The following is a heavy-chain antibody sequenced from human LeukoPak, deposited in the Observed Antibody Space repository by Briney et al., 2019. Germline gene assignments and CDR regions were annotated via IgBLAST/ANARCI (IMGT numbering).Heavy chain of an antibody. J-gene: IGHJ5*02. CDR3: ARQKRLLPNWFDP. Sequence: SETLSLTCTVSGDSINNDNYYWAWIRPPPGKGLEWIGSIYYSGTTYYNPSLNSRVSISGDTANNPFSLKVSSVTAADTAVYCCARQKRLLPNWFDPWGQGTLVTVSS. CDR2: IYYSGTT. D-gene: IGHD2-21*02. V-gene: IGHV4-39*01. CDR1: GDSINNDNYY.